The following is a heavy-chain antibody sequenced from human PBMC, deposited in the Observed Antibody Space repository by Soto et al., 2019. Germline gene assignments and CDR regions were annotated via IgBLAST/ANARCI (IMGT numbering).Heavy chain of an antibody. D-gene: IGHD2-15*01. CDR2: INPDNGNT. J-gene: IGHJ5*02. CDR1: GYTFTRYT. Sequence: ASVKVSCKASGYTFTRYTMNWVRQAPGQRLEWMGWINPDNGNTKSSQKFQDRVIITRDTSASTAYMDLSSLRSEDTAVYYCARGIATGQLDPWGQGTLVTVPQ. V-gene: IGHV1-3*01. CDR3: ARGIATGQLDP.